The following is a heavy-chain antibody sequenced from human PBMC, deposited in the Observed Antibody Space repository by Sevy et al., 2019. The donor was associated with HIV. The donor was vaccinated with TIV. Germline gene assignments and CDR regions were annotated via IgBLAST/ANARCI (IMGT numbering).Heavy chain of an antibody. D-gene: IGHD5-18*01. J-gene: IGHJ4*02. CDR1: GFTFSGYW. CDR2: IKEDGSAE. Sequence: GESLKISCAASGFTFSGYWMTWVRQAPGKGLEWVANIKEDGSAEYYVDSVKSRFTISRDNAKNSLFLQLNSLRVEDTAMYYCARDSPGYGAYDYLGQGTLVTVSS. CDR3: ARDSPGYGAYDY. V-gene: IGHV3-7*01.